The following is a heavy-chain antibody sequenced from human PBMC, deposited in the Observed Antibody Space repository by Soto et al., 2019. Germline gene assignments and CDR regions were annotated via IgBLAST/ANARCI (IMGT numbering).Heavy chain of an antibody. CDR3: AKIPPASDYYDVTCEQWYFDL. CDR2: ISSGGGST. D-gene: IGHD3-22*01. J-gene: IGHJ2*01. V-gene: IGHV3-23*01. CDR1: GLTFSSYA. Sequence: EVQLLESGGCLVQPGGSLRLSCADSGLTFSSYAMRWVRKAPGKGLEWVSGISSGGGSTYYADSVKGRFTVSRDKSKNTIFLQMNSLSAEATALYYCAKIPPASDYYDVTCEQWYFDLWCRGTLVTVSS.